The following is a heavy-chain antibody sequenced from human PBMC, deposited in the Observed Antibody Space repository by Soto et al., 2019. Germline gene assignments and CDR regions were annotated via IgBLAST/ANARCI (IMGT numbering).Heavy chain of an antibody. V-gene: IGHV4-59*12. Sequence: SETLSLTCTVSGGSINSYYWSWIRQPPGKGLEWIGYMYHSGSTYYNPSLKSRVTISIDRSKNQFSLKLSSVTAADTAVYYCARVPDYWGQGILVTSPQ. CDR3: ARVPDY. J-gene: IGHJ4*02. CDR2: MYHSGST. D-gene: IGHD2-2*01. CDR1: GGSINSYY.